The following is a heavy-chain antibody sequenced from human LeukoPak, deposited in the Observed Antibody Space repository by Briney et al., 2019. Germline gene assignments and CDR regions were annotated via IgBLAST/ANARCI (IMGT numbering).Heavy chain of an antibody. J-gene: IGHJ3*02. CDR1: GFTFSSYS. Sequence: GGSLRLSCAASGFTFSSYSMNWVRQAPGKGLEWVSSISSSSSYIYYADSVKGRFTISRDNAKNSLYLQMNSLRAEDTAVYYCARDPYGSRSPGAFDIWGQGTMVTVSS. V-gene: IGHV3-21*01. CDR3: ARDPYGSRSPGAFDI. CDR2: ISSSSSYI. D-gene: IGHD3-10*01.